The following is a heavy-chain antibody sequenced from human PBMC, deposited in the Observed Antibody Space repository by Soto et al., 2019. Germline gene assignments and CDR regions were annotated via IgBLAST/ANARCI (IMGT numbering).Heavy chain of an antibody. CDR3: AKGSLESSSRYDLEY. V-gene: IGHV3-23*01. J-gene: IGHJ4*02. Sequence: VQLLDSGGGLMQPGGSLRVSCAASGFTFSNYAMNWARQAPGKGPEWVSAISSSGGDTYYADSVKGRFTISRDNSKNTLYLQMNSLRVADTAIYYCAKGSLESSSRYDLEYWGQGTLVTVSS. D-gene: IGHD6-13*01. CDR1: GFTFSNYA. CDR2: ISSSGGDT.